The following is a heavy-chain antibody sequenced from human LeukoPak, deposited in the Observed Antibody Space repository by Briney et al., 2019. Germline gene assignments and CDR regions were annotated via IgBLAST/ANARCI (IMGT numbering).Heavy chain of an antibody. CDR2: IYTSGST. CDR1: GGSISSGSYY. V-gene: IGHV4-61*02. Sequence: SQTLSLTCTVSGGSISSGSYYWSWIRQPAGKGLEWIGRIYTSGSTHYNPSLNSRVTMSVDTSKNQFSLKLSSVTAADTAVYYCANWIYDILTGPNYFDYWGQGTLVTVSS. J-gene: IGHJ4*02. D-gene: IGHD3-9*01. CDR3: ANWIYDILTGPNYFDY.